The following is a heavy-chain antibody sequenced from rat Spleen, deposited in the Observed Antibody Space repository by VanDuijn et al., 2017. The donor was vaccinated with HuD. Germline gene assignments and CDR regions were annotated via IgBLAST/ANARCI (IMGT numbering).Heavy chain of an antibody. Sequence: EVLLVESGGGLVRPGRSMKLSCAASGFTFNNYDMAWVRQAPTKGLEWVASINFDGSSTYFRDSVKGRFTISRDNAKSTLYLQMDSLRSEDTATYYCARSVFDYWGQGVMVTVSS. CDR2: INFDGSST. V-gene: IGHV5-25*01. CDR3: ARSVFDY. CDR1: GFTFNNYD. J-gene: IGHJ2*01.